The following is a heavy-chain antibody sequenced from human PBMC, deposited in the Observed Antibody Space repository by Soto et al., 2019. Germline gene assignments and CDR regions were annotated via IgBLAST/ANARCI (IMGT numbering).Heavy chain of an antibody. Sequence: QVQLQESGPGLVKPSETLSLTCTVSGGSISSYYWSWIRQPPGKGLEWIGYIYYSGSTNYNPSLKGRVTISVDTSKNQFSLKLSSVPAADTAVYYCARAGYSYAPHWFDPWGQGTLVTVSS. CDR1: GGSISSYY. CDR3: ARAGYSYAPHWFDP. D-gene: IGHD5-18*01. V-gene: IGHV4-59*01. CDR2: IYYSGST. J-gene: IGHJ5*02.